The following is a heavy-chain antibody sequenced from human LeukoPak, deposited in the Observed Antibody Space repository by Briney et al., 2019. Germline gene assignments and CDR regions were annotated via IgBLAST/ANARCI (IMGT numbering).Heavy chain of an antibody. CDR3: APDLVETARNNWFDP. V-gene: IGHV1-69*13. CDR1: GGTFSSYA. J-gene: IGHJ5*02. D-gene: IGHD5-18*01. Sequence: SVKVSCKASGGTFSSYAISWVRQAPGQGLEWMGGIIPIFGTANYAQKFQGRVTITADESTSTAYMELSSLRSEDTAVYYCAPDLVETARNNWFDPWGQGTLVTVSS. CDR2: IIPIFGTA.